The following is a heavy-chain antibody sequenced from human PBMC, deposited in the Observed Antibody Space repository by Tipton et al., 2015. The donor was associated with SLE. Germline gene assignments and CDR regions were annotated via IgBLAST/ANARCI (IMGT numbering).Heavy chain of an antibody. J-gene: IGHJ4*02. Sequence: TLSLTCTVSGGSISSSVYYWGWIRQPPGKGLEWIGNMYYSGTTYYNPSLKSRGTISADTSKNQFSLKLTSVTAADTAVHYCARLTTGSTWAFDYWGQGALVTVSS. D-gene: IGHD6-13*01. CDR2: MYYSGTT. CDR1: GGSISSSVYY. CDR3: ARLTTGSTWAFDY. V-gene: IGHV4-39*07.